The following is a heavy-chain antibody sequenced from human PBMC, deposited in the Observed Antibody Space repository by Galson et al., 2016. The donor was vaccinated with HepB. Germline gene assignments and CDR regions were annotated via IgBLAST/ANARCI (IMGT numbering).Heavy chain of an antibody. CDR2: TSGSGANT. Sequence: SLRLSCAASGLTFSNHAMSWVRQAPGKGLEWVSATSGSGANTYYADSVKGRFTISRDNSKNTLYLQMNSLRAEDTAVYYCATHQQLVLERFDYWGQGTLVAVSS. CDR1: GLTFSNHA. V-gene: IGHV3-23*01. J-gene: IGHJ4*02. D-gene: IGHD6-13*01. CDR3: ATHQQLVLERFDY.